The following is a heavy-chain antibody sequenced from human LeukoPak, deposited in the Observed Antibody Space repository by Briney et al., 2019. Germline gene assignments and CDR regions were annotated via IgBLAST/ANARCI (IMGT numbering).Heavy chain of an antibody. CDR2: IIPIFGTA. CDR3: ARGVWFGELLRSYYYMDV. Sequence: ASVKVSCKASGGTFSSYAISWVRQAPGQGLEWMGGIIPIFGTASYAQKFQGRVTITTDESTSTAYMELSSLRSEDTAVYYCARGVWFGELLRSYYYMDVWGKGTTVTVSS. D-gene: IGHD3-10*01. CDR1: GGTFSSYA. J-gene: IGHJ6*03. V-gene: IGHV1-69*05.